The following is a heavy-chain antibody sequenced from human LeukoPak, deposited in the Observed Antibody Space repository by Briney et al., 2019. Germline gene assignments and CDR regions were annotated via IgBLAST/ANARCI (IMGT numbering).Heavy chain of an antibody. CDR3: AKASQFDFWSHLDY. Sequence: EAGGSLRLSCGASGFTFSSYAMSWVRQAPGKGLEWVSYISLSGTITYYADSVKGRFTISRDNSKNTLYLQMNSLRVEDTAVYYCAKASQFDFWSHLDYWGQGTLVTVSS. V-gene: IGHV3-23*01. CDR2: ISLSGTIT. J-gene: IGHJ4*02. D-gene: IGHD3-3*01. CDR1: GFTFSSYA.